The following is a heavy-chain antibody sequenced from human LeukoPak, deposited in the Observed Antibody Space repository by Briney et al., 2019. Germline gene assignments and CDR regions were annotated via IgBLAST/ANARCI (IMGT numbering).Heavy chain of an antibody. Sequence: SETLSLTCTVSGGSISSSSYYWGWIRQPPGKGLEWIGSIYYSGSTYYNPSLKSRVTISVDTSKNQFSLKLSSVTAADTAVYYCARPNGKLGYAFDIWGQGTMVPVSS. CDR3: ARPNGKLGYAFDI. D-gene: IGHD6-13*01. V-gene: IGHV4-39*01. CDR1: GGSISSSSYY. J-gene: IGHJ3*02. CDR2: IYYSGST.